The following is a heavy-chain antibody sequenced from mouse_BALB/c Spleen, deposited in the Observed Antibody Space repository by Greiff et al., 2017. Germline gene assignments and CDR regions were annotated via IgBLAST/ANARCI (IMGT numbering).Heavy chain of an antibody. CDR2: ISYDGSN. CDR3: ARRGNYDYYAMDY. V-gene: IGHV3-6*02. J-gene: IGHJ4*01. Sequence: EVKLMESGPGLVKPSQSLSLTCSVTGYSITSGYYWNWIRQFPGNKLEWMGYISYDGSNNYNPSLKNRISITRDTSKNQFFLKLNSVTTEDTATYYCARRGNYDYYAMDYWGQGTSVTVSS. D-gene: IGHD2-1*01. CDR1: GYSITSGYY.